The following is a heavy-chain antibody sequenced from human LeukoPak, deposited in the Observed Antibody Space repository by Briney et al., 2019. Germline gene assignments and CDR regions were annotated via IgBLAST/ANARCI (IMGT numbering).Heavy chain of an antibody. V-gene: IGHV3-30-3*01. Sequence: PGGSLRLSCAASGFTFSSYAMHWVRQAPGKGLEWVAVISYDGSNKYYADSVKGRFTISRDNSKNTLYLQMNSLRAEDTAVYYCARDNWDIRLEFDYWGQGTLVTVSS. D-gene: IGHD1-1*01. CDR1: GFTFSSYA. CDR2: ISYDGSNK. CDR3: ARDNWDIRLEFDY. J-gene: IGHJ4*02.